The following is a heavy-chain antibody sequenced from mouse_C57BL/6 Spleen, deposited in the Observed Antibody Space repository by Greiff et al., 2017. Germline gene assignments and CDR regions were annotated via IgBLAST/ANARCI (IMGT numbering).Heavy chain of an antibody. CDR2: IDPSDSYT. Sequence: QVQLQQPGAELVMPGASVKLSCKASGYTFTSYWMHWVKQRPGQGLEWIGEIDPSDSYTNYNQKFKGKSTLTVDKSSSTAYMQLSSLTSEDSAVXYCARGDGNYDYSDVWGTGTTVTVSS. J-gene: IGHJ1*03. CDR3: ARGDGNYDYSDV. V-gene: IGHV1-69*01. CDR1: GYTFTSYW. D-gene: IGHD2-1*01.